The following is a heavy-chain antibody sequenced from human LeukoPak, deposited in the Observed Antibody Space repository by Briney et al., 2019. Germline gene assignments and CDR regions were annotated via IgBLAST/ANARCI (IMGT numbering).Heavy chain of an antibody. CDR3: ARGPVYSSSWYDY. J-gene: IGHJ4*02. D-gene: IGHD6-13*01. CDR2: INHSGST. Sequence: PSETLSLTCAVYGGSFSGYYWSWIRQPPGKGLEWIGEINHSGSTNYNPSLKSRVTISVDTSKNQFSLKLSSVTAADTAVYYCARGPVYSSSWYDYWGQGTLVTVSS. V-gene: IGHV4-34*01. CDR1: GGSFSGYY.